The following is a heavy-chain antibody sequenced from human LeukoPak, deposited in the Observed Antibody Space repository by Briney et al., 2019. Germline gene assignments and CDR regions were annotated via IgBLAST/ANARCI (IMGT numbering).Heavy chain of an antibody. V-gene: IGHV3-33*01. CDR3: ARCTGGSCVFDY. J-gene: IGHJ4*02. D-gene: IGHD2-8*02. Sequence: PGRSLRLSCAASGFTFSTYGMHWVHQAPGKGLEWVALIWFDGSKRYYGDSLKGRFTVSRDNSKNTLYLQVDSLRAEDTAVYYCARCTGGSCVFDYWGQGTLVTVSS. CDR2: IWFDGSKR. CDR1: GFTFSTYG.